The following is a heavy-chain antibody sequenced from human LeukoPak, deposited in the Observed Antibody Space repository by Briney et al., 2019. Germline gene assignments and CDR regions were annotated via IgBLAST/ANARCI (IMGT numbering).Heavy chain of an antibody. D-gene: IGHD3-9*01. J-gene: IGHJ5*02. V-gene: IGHV4-30-4*07. CDR2: IYYSGST. CDR3: ARVGWYYDILTGYSKYNWFDP. CDR1: GGSISSGGYS. Sequence: TSETMSLTCAVSGGSISSGGYSWSWIRQPPGKGLEWIGYIYYSGSTYYNPSLKSRVTISVDTSKNQFSPKLSSVTAADTAVYYCARVGWYYDILTGYSKYNWFDPWGQGTLVTVSS.